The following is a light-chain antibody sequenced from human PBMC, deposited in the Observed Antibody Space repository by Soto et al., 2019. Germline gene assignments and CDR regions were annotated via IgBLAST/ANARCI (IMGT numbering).Light chain of an antibody. CDR1: QSVSRSY. CDR2: GAS. V-gene: IGKV3-20*01. Sequence: EIVLTQSPGTLSLSPGDRATLSCRASQSVSRSYLGWYQQKPGQAPRLLMYGASIRAAGVPDRFSGSGSGTEFTLTISRLEPEDFTVCYCHHYETFGQGTKVEIK. J-gene: IGKJ1*01. CDR3: HHYET.